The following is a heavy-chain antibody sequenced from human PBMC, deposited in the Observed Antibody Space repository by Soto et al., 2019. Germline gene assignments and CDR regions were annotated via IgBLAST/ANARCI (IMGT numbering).Heavy chain of an antibody. CDR2: INSDGSST. CDR3: ARDRWGGGRDMDV. D-gene: IGHD3-10*01. V-gene: IGHV3-74*01. Sequence: EVQLVESGGGLVQPGGSLRLSCAASGFTFSTYWIHWVRQAPGKGLVWVSRINSDGSSTNYADSVKGRFTISRDNAKNTLFLQMNSLRAEDTAVYYCARDRWGGGRDMDVWGQGTTVTFS. CDR1: GFTFSTYW. J-gene: IGHJ6*02.